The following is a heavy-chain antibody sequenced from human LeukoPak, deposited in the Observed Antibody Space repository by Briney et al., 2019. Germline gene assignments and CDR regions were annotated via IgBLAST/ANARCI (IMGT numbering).Heavy chain of an antibody. V-gene: IGHV4-59*08. CDR1: GGSINNYY. Sequence: PSETLSLTCAVSGGSINNYYWSWIRQPPGKGLEWIGFIYYSGRTYYNPSLKSRVTISVDTSKNQFSLKLNSVTAADTAVYYCARAPPGGSSWLASYFQHWGQGTLVTVSS. D-gene: IGHD6-13*01. CDR2: IYYSGRT. CDR3: ARAPPGGSSWLASYFQH. J-gene: IGHJ1*01.